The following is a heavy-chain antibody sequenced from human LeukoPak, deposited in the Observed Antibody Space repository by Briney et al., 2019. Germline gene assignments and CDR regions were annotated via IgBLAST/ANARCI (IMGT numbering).Heavy chain of an antibody. J-gene: IGHJ3*02. CDR2: INHSGST. D-gene: IGHD2-21*01. CDR3: ARAGVVVRRNPRRDAFDI. Sequence: PSETLSLTCAVYGGSFSGYYWSWIRQPPGKGLEWIGEINHSGSTNYNPSLKSRVTISVDTSKNQFSLKLSSVTAADTAVYYCARAGVVVRRNPRRDAFDIWGQGTIVTVSS. CDR1: GGSFSGYY. V-gene: IGHV4-34*01.